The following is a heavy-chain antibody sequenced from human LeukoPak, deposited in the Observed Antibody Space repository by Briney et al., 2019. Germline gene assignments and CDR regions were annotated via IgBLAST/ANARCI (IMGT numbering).Heavy chain of an antibody. J-gene: IGHJ1*01. V-gene: IGHV1-3*01. CDR3: AKDWGQVPASISGH. Sequence: GASVKVSRKASGYTFTSYAMHWVRQAPGQRLEWMGWINAGNGNTKYSQKFQGRVTITRDTSASTAYMELSSLRSEDTAVYYCAKDWGQVPASISGHWGQGTLVTVSS. CDR1: GYTFTSYA. D-gene: IGHD2-2*01. CDR2: INAGNGNT.